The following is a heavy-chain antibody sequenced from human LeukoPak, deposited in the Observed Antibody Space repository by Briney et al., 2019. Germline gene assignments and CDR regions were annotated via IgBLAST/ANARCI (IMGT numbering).Heavy chain of an antibody. J-gene: IGHJ4*02. Sequence: PGGSLRLSCAASGFTFSRYSMNWVRQAPGKGLEWVSSISGSSSYIYYADSVKGRFTISRHNAKNTLYLQMNSLRAEDTAVYYCARGPMVRTNLFDYWGQGTLVTVSS. D-gene: IGHD3-10*01. V-gene: IGHV3-21*01. CDR3: ARGPMVRTNLFDY. CDR1: GFTFSRYS. CDR2: ISGSSSYI.